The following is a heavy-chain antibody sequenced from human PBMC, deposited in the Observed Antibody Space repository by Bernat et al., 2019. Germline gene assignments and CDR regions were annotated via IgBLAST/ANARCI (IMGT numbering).Heavy chain of an antibody. J-gene: IGHJ6*03. CDR3: AKAYSSSWYAYPSYYYYYMDV. Sequence: EVQLVESGGGLVQPGGSLRLSCAASGFTFSSYSMNWVRQAPGKGLEGVSYISSSSSTIYYADSVKGRFTISRDNAKNSLYLQMNSLRDEDTAVYYCAKAYSSSWYAYPSYYYYYMDVWGKGTTVTVSS. CDR1: GFTFSSYS. D-gene: IGHD6-13*01. CDR2: ISSSSSTI. V-gene: IGHV3-48*02.